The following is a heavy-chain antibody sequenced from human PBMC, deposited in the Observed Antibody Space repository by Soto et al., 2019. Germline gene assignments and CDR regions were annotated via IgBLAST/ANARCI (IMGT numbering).Heavy chain of an antibody. CDR1: GYTFTGYY. D-gene: IGHD3-10*01. CDR2: INPNNGGT. CDR3: ARVGGGLASLGYYGMDV. Sequence: ASVKVSCKASGYTFTGYYIHWVRQAPGQGLEWMGWINPNNGGTNYAQRFQGWVTMTRDRSISAAYMELSRLKSDDTAVYYCARVGGGLASLGYYGMDVWGQGTTVTVSS. V-gene: IGHV1-2*04. J-gene: IGHJ6*02.